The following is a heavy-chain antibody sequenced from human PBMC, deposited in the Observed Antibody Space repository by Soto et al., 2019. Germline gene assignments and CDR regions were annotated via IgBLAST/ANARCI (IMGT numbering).Heavy chain of an antibody. Sequence: QVQLVQSGAEVKTPGASVKVSCKASGYTFATYDMNWVRQATGQGIEWMGWMNPNSGNTGYAEKFQGRLTMARYTGFGVDPIELDSQGNGFTAVYCYASREGCNANWLESWGQGTLVTVSA. CDR1: GYTFATYD. CDR3: ASREGCNANWLES. V-gene: IGHV1-8*01. J-gene: IGHJ5*01. CDR2: MNPNSGNT. D-gene: IGHD4-4*01.